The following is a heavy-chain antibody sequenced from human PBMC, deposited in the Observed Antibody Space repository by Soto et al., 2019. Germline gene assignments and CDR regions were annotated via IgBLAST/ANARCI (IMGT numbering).Heavy chain of an antibody. V-gene: IGHV1-18*01. CDR1: GYTFTSYG. D-gene: IGHD6-6*01. CDR2: ISAYNGNA. J-gene: IGHJ4*02. Sequence: ASVKVSCKASGYTFTSYGISWVRQAPGQGLEWMGWISAYNGNANYAQKLQGRVTMTTDTSTSTAYMELRSLRSDDTAVYYCASIAARSNDFDYWGQGTLVTVSS. CDR3: ASIAARSNDFDY.